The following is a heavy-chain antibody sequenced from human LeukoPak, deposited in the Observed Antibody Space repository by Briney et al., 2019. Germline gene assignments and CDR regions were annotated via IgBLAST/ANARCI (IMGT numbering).Heavy chain of an antibody. D-gene: IGHD1-26*01. Sequence: ASVKVSCKASGYTFTGYYMHWVRQAPGQGLEWMGWISPNSADTHYAQKFQSRVTMTGDTSIGTAYMELGRLRSDDTAVYYCARGGLSGSYYVDYWGQGTLVTVSS. CDR1: GYTFTGYY. V-gene: IGHV1-2*02. J-gene: IGHJ4*02. CDR3: ARGGLSGSYYVDY. CDR2: ISPNSADT.